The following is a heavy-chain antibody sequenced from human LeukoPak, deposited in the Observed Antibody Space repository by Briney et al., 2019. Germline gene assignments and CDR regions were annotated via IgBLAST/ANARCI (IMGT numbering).Heavy chain of an antibody. CDR3: AKWVVGASGSFDN. D-gene: IGHD2-15*01. CDR2: ISSSSSYI. CDR1: GFTVSSHS. J-gene: IGHJ4*02. V-gene: IGHV3-21*04. Sequence: PGGSLRLSCAASGFTVSSHSMNWVRQARGKGLEWVSSISSSSSYIYYADSVKGRFTISRDSRDNSKNTLFLQMNSLRVEDTAVYYCAKWVVGASGSFDNWGQGTLVTVSS.